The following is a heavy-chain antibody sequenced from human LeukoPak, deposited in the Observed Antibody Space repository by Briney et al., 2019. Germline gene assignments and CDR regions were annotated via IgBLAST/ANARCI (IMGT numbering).Heavy chain of an antibody. V-gene: IGHV3-43*02. CDR3: ANGASSYYGVVDH. J-gene: IGHJ1*01. D-gene: IGHD4-17*01. CDR2: ISGDGGST. CDR1: GFTFDDYP. Sequence: GGSLTLSCAASGFTFDDYPMHWDRPAPGKGLGWVSLISGDGGSTYYADSVKVRFTISRDNSKHSLYLQMNSLRTTAAALYVCANGASSYYGVVDHWGQGTLVTVSS.